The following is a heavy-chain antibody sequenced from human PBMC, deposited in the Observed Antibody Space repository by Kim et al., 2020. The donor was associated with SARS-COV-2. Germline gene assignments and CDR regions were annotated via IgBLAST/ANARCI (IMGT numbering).Heavy chain of an antibody. CDR3: ARDGPALTGDLWLFDY. D-gene: IGHD7-27*01. CDR1: GGSISSGSYY. CDR2: IYTSGST. V-gene: IGHV4-61*02. Sequence: SETLSLTCTVSGGSISSGSYYWSWIRQPAGKGLEWIGRIYTSGSTNYNPSLKSRVTISVDTSKNQFSLKLSSVTAADTAVYYCARDGPALTGDLWLFDYWGQGTLVTVSS. J-gene: IGHJ4*02.